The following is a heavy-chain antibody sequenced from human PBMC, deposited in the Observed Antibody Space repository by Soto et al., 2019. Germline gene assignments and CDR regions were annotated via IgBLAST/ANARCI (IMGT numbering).Heavy chain of an antibody. D-gene: IGHD2-21*01. CDR3: AQTRYLGKCGECPDNVPFDP. CDR2: VSWNSANI. CDR1: GFTFDDYA. V-gene: IGHV3-9*01. J-gene: IGHJ5*02. Sequence: EVQLVESGGALVQPGGSLRLSCAASGFTFDDYAMHWVRLAPGKGLEWVSGVSWNSANIAYADSVRGRFTVSRDNAKNSVHLQMNSLREDDTALYYCAQTRYLGKCGECPDNVPFDPWGQGPLVTVSS.